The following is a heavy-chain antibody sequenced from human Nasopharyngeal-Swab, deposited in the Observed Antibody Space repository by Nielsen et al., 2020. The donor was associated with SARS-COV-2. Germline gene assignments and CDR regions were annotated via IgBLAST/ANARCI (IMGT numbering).Heavy chain of an antibody. CDR2: ISSSSSYI. Sequence: GGSLRLSCAASGFTFSSYTMNWVRQAPGKGLEWVSSISSSSSYIYYADSVKGRLTISRDNAKNSLYLQMSSLRAEDTAVYYCARTYGGNSKLSYWGQGTLVTVSS. J-gene: IGHJ4*02. CDR1: GFTFSSYT. CDR3: ARTYGGNSKLSY. V-gene: IGHV3-21*01. D-gene: IGHD4-23*01.